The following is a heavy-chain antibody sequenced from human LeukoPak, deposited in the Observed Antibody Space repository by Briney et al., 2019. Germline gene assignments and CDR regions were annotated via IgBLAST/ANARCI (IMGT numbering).Heavy chain of an antibody. Sequence: GGSLRLSCAASGFTFSGSAMSWVRQAPGEGLEWVSLISYSGANSYYTDSVRGRFTISRDNSKDTLFLQMNSLRAEDTAVYYCARDSSGLPFDYWGQGTLVTVSS. J-gene: IGHJ4*02. V-gene: IGHV3-23*01. CDR3: ARDSSGLPFDY. D-gene: IGHD3-22*01. CDR1: GFTFSGSA. CDR2: ISYSGANS.